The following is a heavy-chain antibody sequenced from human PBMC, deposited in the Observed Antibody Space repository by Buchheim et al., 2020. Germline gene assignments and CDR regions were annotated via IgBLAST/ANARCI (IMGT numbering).Heavy chain of an antibody. Sequence: QVQLVESGGGVVQPGRSLRLSCAASGFTFSSYAMHWVRQAPGKGLEWVAVISYDGSNKYYADCVKGRFTISRDNSKKTLYLQMNSMRAEDTAVYYCARDSGTTLLYYYYYGMDVWGQGTT. V-gene: IGHV3-30*04. CDR2: ISYDGSNK. D-gene: IGHD1-7*01. CDR3: ARDSGTTLLYYYYYGMDV. CDR1: GFTFSSYA. J-gene: IGHJ6*02.